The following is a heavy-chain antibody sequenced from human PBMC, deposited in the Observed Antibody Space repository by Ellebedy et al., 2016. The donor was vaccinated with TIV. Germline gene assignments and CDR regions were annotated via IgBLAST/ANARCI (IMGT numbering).Heavy chain of an antibody. J-gene: IGHJ4*02. CDR3: GKEFIPGAPSLIDY. Sequence: GGSLRLXXAASGFTFTSYAMSWVRQTPGKGLEWVSAVSGSGDITYFADSVKGRFTISRDNSKNTVHLQMNSLRAEDTAVYYCGKEFIPGAPSLIDYWGQGTLVTVSS. CDR2: VSGSGDIT. D-gene: IGHD1-26*01. V-gene: IGHV3-23*01. CDR1: GFTFTSYA.